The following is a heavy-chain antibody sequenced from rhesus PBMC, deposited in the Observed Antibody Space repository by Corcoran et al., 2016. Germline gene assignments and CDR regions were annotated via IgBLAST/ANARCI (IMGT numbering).Heavy chain of an antibody. Sequence: QVQLVQSGAEIKQPGASVKLSCKASGYSFTSYYMHWVRQAPGQGLEWVGLISPYNGNKSYAQNLQGRVTITTDTSTSTGYMELSSLRSEDTAMYYCTRAAPHSGSCFDFWGQGVLVTVSS. J-gene: IGHJ4*01. D-gene: IGHD6-25*01. CDR3: TRAAPHSGSCFDF. CDR2: ISPYNGNK. CDR1: GYSFTSYY. V-gene: IGHV1-1*01.